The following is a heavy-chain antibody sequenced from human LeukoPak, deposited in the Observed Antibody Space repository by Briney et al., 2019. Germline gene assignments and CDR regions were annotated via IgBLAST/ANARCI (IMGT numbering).Heavy chain of an antibody. CDR3: ARGWNVVVVVAANYMDV. V-gene: IGHV4-34*01. CDR1: GGSFSGYY. D-gene: IGHD2-15*01. J-gene: IGHJ6*03. Sequence: PSETLSLTCAVYGGSFSGYYWSWIRQPPGKGLEWIGEINHSGSTNYNPSLKSRVTISVDTSKNQFSLKLSSVTAADTAVYYCARGWNVVVVVAANYMDVWGKGTTVTVSS. CDR2: INHSGST.